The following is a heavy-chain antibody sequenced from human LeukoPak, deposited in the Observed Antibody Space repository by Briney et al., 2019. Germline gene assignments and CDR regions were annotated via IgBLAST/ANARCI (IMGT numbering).Heavy chain of an antibody. Sequence: SETLSLTCTVSGGSISSYYRSWIRQPPGKGLEWIGYIYYSGSTNYNPSLKSRVTISVDTSKNQFSLKLRSVTAADTAVYYCARETSQKGAHYMDVWGKGTTVTISS. J-gene: IGHJ6*03. CDR3: ARETSQKGAHYMDV. D-gene: IGHD3-16*01. V-gene: IGHV4-59*01. CDR2: IYYSGST. CDR1: GGSISSYY.